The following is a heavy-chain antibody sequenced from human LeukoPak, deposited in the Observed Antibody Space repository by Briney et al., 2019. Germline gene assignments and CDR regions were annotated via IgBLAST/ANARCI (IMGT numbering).Heavy chain of an antibody. Sequence: GGSLRLSCAASGFTFSSYAMSWVRQAPGKGLEWVSAISGSGGSTYYADSVKGRFTISRDNSKNTLYLQMNSLRAEDTAVYYCATILSTAVVPTSGMDVWGQGTTVTVSS. D-gene: IGHD3-22*01. CDR1: GFTFSSYA. CDR3: ATILSTAVVPTSGMDV. J-gene: IGHJ6*02. V-gene: IGHV3-23*01. CDR2: ISGSGGST.